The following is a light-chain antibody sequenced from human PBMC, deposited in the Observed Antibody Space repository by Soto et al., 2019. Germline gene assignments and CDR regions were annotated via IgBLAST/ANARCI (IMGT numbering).Light chain of an antibody. V-gene: IGKV3-20*01. J-gene: IGKJ1*01. CDR3: QQYGSSPET. CDR2: GAS. CDR1: QSVSGSY. Sequence: EIVLTQSPGTLSLSPGGRATLYCRASQSVSGSYLAWYQQKPGQAPRLLIYGASSRATGIPDRFSGSGSGTDFTLTISRLEPEDFAVYYCQQYGSSPETFGQGTKLEIK.